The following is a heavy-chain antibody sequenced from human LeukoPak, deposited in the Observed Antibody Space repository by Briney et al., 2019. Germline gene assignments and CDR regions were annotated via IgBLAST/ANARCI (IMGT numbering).Heavy chain of an antibody. D-gene: IGHD5-24*01. J-gene: IGHJ4*02. CDR3: AKGMGTYYFDY. CDR2: ISGSGGNT. Sequence: GGSLRLSCAASGFTFSSYAMSWVRQAPRKGLEWVSAISGSGGNTFYAGSVKGRFTISRDNSKNTLYLQMNSLRAEDTAVYYCAKGMGTYYFDYWGQGTLVTVSS. CDR1: GFTFSSYA. V-gene: IGHV3-23*01.